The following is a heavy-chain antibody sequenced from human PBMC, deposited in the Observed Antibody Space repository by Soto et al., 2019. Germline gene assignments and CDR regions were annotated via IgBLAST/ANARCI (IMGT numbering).Heavy chain of an antibody. CDR3: ARTAARPWWFDP. CDR1: GGSISSYY. CDR2: IYYSGST. V-gene: IGHV4-59*01. J-gene: IGHJ5*02. Sequence: SETLSLTCTVSGGSISSYYWSRIRQPPGKGLEWIGYIYYSGSTNYNPSLKSRVTISVDTSKNQFSLKLSSVTAADTAVYYCARTAARPWWFDPWGQGTLVTVSS. D-gene: IGHD6-6*01.